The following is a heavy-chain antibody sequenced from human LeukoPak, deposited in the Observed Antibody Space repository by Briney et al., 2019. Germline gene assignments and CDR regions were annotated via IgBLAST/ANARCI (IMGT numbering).Heavy chain of an antibody. CDR2: IYHSGST. J-gene: IGHJ5*02. D-gene: IGHD2-2*01. V-gene: IGHV4-30-2*01. CDR1: GGSISSGAYY. Sequence: SETLSLTCTVSGGSISSGAYYWSWIRQPPGKGLECIGYIYHSGSTYYNSSLKSRVTISVDKSKNQFSLKLRSMTAADTAVYYCAREVSAATEGWFDPWGQGTLVTVSS. CDR3: AREVSAATEGWFDP.